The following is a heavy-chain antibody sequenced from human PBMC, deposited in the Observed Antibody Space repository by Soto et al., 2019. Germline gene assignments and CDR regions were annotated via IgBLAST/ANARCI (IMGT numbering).Heavy chain of an antibody. CDR1: GYTFTSYG. Sequence: ASVKVSCKASGYTFTSYGISWVRQAPGQGLEWMGWISAYNGNTSYAQKLQGRVTMTTDTSTSTAYMELRSLRSDDTAVYYCARWVDCSSTSCYTEYNWFDPWGQGTLVTVS. J-gene: IGHJ5*02. CDR3: ARWVDCSSTSCYTEYNWFDP. D-gene: IGHD2-2*02. V-gene: IGHV1-18*04. CDR2: ISAYNGNT.